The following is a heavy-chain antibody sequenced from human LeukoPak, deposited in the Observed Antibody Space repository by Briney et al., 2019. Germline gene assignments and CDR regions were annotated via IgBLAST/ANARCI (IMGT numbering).Heavy chain of an antibody. CDR2: IYYSGST. CDR3: ARVAAMAIDY. D-gene: IGHD5-18*01. Sequence: SETLSLTCTVSGGSISSYYWSWIRQPPGKGLEWIGYIYYSGSTNYNPSLKSRVTISVDTSKNQFSLKLSSVTAADTAVYYCARVAAMAIDYWGQGTLVTVSS. V-gene: IGHV4-59*01. CDR1: GGSISSYY. J-gene: IGHJ4*02.